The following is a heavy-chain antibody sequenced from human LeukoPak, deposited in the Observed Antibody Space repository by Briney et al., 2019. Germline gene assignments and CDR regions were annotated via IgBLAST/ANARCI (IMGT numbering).Heavy chain of an antibody. Sequence: GGSLRLSCAASEFTFSSHWMHWVRQVPGKGLVWVSRINSDGSSTTYADSVKGRFTISRDNAKNTLYLQMNSLRVEDTAVYYCVRGIYYFDFWGQGTLVTVSS. CDR2: INSDGSST. V-gene: IGHV3-74*01. D-gene: IGHD3-10*01. J-gene: IGHJ4*02. CDR1: EFTFSSHW. CDR3: VRGIYYFDF.